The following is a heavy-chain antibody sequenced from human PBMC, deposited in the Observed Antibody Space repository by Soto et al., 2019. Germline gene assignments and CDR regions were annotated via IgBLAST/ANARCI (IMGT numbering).Heavy chain of an antibody. CDR3: AREKSDLELFNWLEP. CDR2: IDPRDSYT. V-gene: IGHV5-10-1*01. J-gene: IGHJ5*02. Sequence: ECLKRPCEASGYSFTTYLISGVRQMPGKGLEWMGAIDPRDSYTKYSPSFQGHVTISVDKSISTAYLQWNRLKPSDTAIYYCAREKSDLELFNWLEPWGQGTLVTVYS. D-gene: IGHD1-7*01. CDR1: GYSFTTYL.